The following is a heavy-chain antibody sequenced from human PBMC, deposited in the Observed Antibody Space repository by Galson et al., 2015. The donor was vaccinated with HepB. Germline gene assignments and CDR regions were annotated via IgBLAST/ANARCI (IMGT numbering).Heavy chain of an antibody. J-gene: IGHJ4*02. CDR2: IGSKANNYAT. CDR1: GYTFTGYY. CDR3: TRLGDLSGYSSS. D-gene: IGHD6-13*01. Sequence: KVSCKASGYTFTGYYMHWVRQASGKGLEWVGRIGSKANNYATAYTASVKGGFTISRDDSKNTAYLQMNSLRTEDTAVYYCTRLGDLSGYSSSWGQGTLVTVSS. V-gene: IGHV3-73*01.